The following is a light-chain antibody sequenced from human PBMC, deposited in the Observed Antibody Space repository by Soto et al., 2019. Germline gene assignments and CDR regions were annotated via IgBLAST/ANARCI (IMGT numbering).Light chain of an antibody. CDR1: QSINYN. Sequence: DIQMTQSPSSLSASVGDRVTITCRASQSINYNLNWYQHKPGKAPKLLIYAASSLQSGVPSRFSGSGSGTDFTLTISSLQSEDFAVYYCQQYNIWRSITFGQGTRLEIK. CDR2: AAS. CDR3: QQYNIWRSIT. J-gene: IGKJ5*01. V-gene: IGKV1-39*01.